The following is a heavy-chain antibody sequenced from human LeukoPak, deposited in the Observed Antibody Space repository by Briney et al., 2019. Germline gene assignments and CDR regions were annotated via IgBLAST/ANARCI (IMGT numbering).Heavy chain of an antibody. V-gene: IGHV1-69*05. Sequence: GASVKVSCKASGGTFSSYAISWVRQAPGQGLEWMGGIIPIFGTANYAQKFQGRVTITTDESTSTAYMELSSLRSEDTAVYYCARAQGNYDILTAGYWGQGTLVTVSS. D-gene: IGHD3-9*01. CDR3: ARAQGNYDILTAGY. CDR2: IIPIFGTA. CDR1: GGTFSSYA. J-gene: IGHJ4*02.